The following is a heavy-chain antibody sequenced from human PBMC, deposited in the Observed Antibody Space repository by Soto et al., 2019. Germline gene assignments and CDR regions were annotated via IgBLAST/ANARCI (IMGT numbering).Heavy chain of an antibody. CDR2: IIPIFGTA. CDR3: ARAGGSGSYYPDYYYGMDV. J-gene: IGHJ6*02. Sequence: QVQLVQSGAEVKKPGSSVKVSCKASGGTFSSYAISWVRQAPGQGLEWMGGIIPIFGTANYAQKFQGRVTPTADESTSTAYMELSSMRSEDTAVYYCARAGGSGSYYPDYYYGMDVWGQGTTVTVSS. D-gene: IGHD3-10*01. V-gene: IGHV1-69*12. CDR1: GGTFSSYA.